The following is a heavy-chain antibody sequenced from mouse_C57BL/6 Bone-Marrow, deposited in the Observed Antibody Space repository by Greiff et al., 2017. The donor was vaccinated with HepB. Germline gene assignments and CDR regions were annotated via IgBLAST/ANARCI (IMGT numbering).Heavy chain of an antibody. CDR3: ARDPLTIVTHYWYFDV. CDR1: GFTFSDYY. CDR2: INYDGSST. Sequence: DVQLQESEGGLVQPGSSMKLSCTASGFTFSDYYMAWVRQVPEKGLEWVANINYDGSSTYYLDSLKSRFIISRDNAKNILYLQMSSLKSEDTATYYCARDPLTIVTHYWYFDVWGTGTTVTVSS. V-gene: IGHV5-16*01. D-gene: IGHD2-5*01. J-gene: IGHJ1*03.